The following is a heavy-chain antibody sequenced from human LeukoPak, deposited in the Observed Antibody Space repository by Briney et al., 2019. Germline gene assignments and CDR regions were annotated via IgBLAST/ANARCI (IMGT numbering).Heavy chain of an antibody. CDR2: IWYDGSDK. V-gene: IGHV3-33*01. CDR3: ARDRGGRWLQVYYFDY. D-gene: IGHD5-24*01. CDR1: GFTFSSYT. J-gene: IGHJ4*02. Sequence: PGLSLRLSCAASGFTFSSYTMHWVRQAPGKGLEWVAVIWYDGSDKYYADSVKGRFTIPRDNSKNTLYLRVNSLRAEDTALYYCARDRGGRWLQVYYFDYWGQGTLVTVSS.